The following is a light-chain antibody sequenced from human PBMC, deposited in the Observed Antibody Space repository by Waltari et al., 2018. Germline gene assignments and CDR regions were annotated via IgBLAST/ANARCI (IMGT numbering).Light chain of an antibody. J-gene: IGKJ3*01. CDR1: QGISSY. Sequence: DIQLTQSPSFLSASVGDRVTITCRASQGISSYLAWYQQKPGKAPKLLSYAASTLQSGVPSRFSGSGSGTEFTLTISSLQPEDFATYHCQQLDSYPITFGPGSKVDIK. CDR3: QQLDSYPIT. V-gene: IGKV1-9*01. CDR2: AAS.